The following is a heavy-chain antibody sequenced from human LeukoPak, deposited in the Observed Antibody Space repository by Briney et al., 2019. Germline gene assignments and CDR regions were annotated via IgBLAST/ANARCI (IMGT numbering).Heavy chain of an antibody. V-gene: IGHV4-59*08. J-gene: IGHJ4*02. CDR2: IYYSGST. D-gene: IGHD3-22*01. CDR3: AGTTYYYDSSGYSYSYYFDY. Sequence: SETLSLTCTVSGGSIISYYWSWIRQPPGKGLEWIGYIYYSGSTNYNPSLKSRVTISVDTSKNQFSLKLSSVTAADTAVYYCAGTTYYYDSSGYSYSYYFDYWGQGTLVTVSS. CDR1: GGSIISYY.